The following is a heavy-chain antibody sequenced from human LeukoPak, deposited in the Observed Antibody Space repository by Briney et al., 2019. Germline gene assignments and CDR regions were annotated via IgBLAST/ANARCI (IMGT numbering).Heavy chain of an antibody. Sequence: PGGSLRLSCAASGFTVSSNYMSWVRQAPGKGLEWVSFITSSSNIIYYADSVKGRFTISRDNAKNSLYLQMNSLRDEDTAVYYCARDLFNAFDVWGQGTMVTVSS. CDR3: ARDLFNAFDV. CDR2: ITSSSNII. D-gene: IGHD2-21*01. CDR1: GFTVSSNY. J-gene: IGHJ3*01. V-gene: IGHV3-48*02.